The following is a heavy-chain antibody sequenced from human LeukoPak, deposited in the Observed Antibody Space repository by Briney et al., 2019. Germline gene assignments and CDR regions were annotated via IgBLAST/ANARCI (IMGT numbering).Heavy chain of an antibody. D-gene: IGHD3-3*01. Sequence: PGGSLRLSCAASGFIFSNYNMNWVRQAPGKGLEWVSSITSGSTYKNYADSVKGRFTVSRDNAKNSLYLQMNSLKTEDTAVYYCGRDLGTIFGVVTMTFDYWGQGTLVTVSS. CDR3: GRDLGTIFGVVTMTFDY. J-gene: IGHJ4*02. CDR2: ITSGSTYK. V-gene: IGHV3-21*03. CDR1: GFIFSNYN.